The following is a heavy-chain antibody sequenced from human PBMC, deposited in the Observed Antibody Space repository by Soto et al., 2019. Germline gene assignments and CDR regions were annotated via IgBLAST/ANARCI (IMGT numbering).Heavy chain of an antibody. CDR2: IYYSGST. D-gene: IGHD4-17*01. CDR1: GGSISSYY. J-gene: IGHJ4*02. V-gene: IGHV4-59*01. CDR3: ARAYGYYFVY. Sequence: QVQLQESGPGLVKPSETLSLTCTVSGGSISSYYWSWIRQPPGKGLEWIGYIYYSGSTNYNPSLKSRVTISVDTSKNQFSLKLSSVTAADTAVYYCARAYGYYFVYWGQGTLVTVSS.